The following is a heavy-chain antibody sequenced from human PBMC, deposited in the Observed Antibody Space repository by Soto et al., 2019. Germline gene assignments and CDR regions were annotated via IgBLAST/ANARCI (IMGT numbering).Heavy chain of an antibody. CDR2: VTPDGSDR. CDR3: VRIDLTYGGVLDI. J-gene: IGHJ3*02. CDR1: GFTFSGYW. Sequence: GGSLRLSCAASGFTFSGYWMTWVRLTPDKGLEWVAKVTPDGSDRFYVDSVKGRFTISRDNAKNSLYLQLSSLRAEDTAVYYCVRIDLTYGGVLDIWGQGTMVTVSS. V-gene: IGHV3-7*01. D-gene: IGHD4-17*01.